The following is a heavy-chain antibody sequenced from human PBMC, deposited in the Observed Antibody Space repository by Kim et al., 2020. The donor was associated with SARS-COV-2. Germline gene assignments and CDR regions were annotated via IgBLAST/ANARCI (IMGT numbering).Heavy chain of an antibody. V-gene: IGHV3-15*01. Sequence: DYAAPVKGRFTISRDDSKSMLYLQMNSLKTEDTAVYYCTKIGVTGLATLNYWGQGTLVTVSS. D-gene: IGHD2-21*02. J-gene: IGHJ4*02. CDR3: TKIGVTGLATLNY.